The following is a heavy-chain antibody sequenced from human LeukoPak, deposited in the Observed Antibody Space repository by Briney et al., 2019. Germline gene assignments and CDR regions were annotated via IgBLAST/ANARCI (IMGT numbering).Heavy chain of an antibody. CDR1: GGSISSYY. CDR3: ARPGYYVSGSSEIDY. D-gene: IGHD3-10*01. J-gene: IGHJ4*02. V-gene: IGHV4-59*01. Sequence: SETLSLTCTVSGGSISSYYWSWIRQPPGKGLEWIGYIYYSGSTNYNPSLKSRVTISVDTSKNQFSLKLSSVTAADTAVYYCARPGYYVSGSSEIDYWGQGTLVTVSS. CDR2: IYYSGST.